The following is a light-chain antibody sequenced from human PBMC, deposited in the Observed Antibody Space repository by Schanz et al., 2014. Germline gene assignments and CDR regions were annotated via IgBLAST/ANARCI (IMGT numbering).Light chain of an antibody. V-gene: IGLV2-14*01. CDR1: SSDIGSYNY. Sequence: QSALTQPASVSGSPGQSITISCTGTSSDIGSYNYVSWYQQYPGEAPKLMIYEVTKRPSGVPDRFSGSSSGAERYLTISSLQSEDEADYYCQTWGTGIRVFGGGTKLTVL. CDR3: QTWGTGIRV. CDR2: EVT. J-gene: IGLJ3*02.